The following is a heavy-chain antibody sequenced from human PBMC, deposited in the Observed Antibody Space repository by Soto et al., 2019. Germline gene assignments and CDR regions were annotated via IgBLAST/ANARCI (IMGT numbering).Heavy chain of an antibody. CDR3: ASTGLWFGDAIDY. Sequence: EVQLVESGGGLVQPGGSLRLSCAASGFTVSSNYMSWVRQAPGKGLEWVSVIYSGGSTYYADSVKGRFTISRDKSKNTLYLQMNSLRAEDTAVYYCASTGLWFGDAIDYWGQGTLVTVSS. D-gene: IGHD3-10*01. CDR1: GFTVSSNY. V-gene: IGHV3-66*01. J-gene: IGHJ4*02. CDR2: IYSGGST.